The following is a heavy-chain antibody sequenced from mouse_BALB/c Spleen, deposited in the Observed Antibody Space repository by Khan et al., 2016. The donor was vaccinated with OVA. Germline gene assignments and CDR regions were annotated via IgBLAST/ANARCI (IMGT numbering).Heavy chain of an antibody. CDR2: ITYSGST. D-gene: IGHD3-3*01. Sequence: EVQLQESGPGLVKPSQSLSLTCTVTGYSITSDYAWNWIRQFPGNKLEWMGYITYSGSTSYIPSLKNRISITRDTSKNQFFLQLNSVTSEDPATYYCARGRAYWGQGTLVTVSA. CDR3: ARGRAY. CDR1: GYSITSDYA. V-gene: IGHV3-2*02. J-gene: IGHJ3*01.